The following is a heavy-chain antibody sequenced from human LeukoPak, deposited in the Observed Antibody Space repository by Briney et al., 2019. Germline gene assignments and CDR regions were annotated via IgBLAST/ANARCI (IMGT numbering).Heavy chain of an antibody. J-gene: IGHJ3*02. CDR2: IIPIFGTA. D-gene: IGHD2-15*01. V-gene: IGHV1-69*13. CDR3: AGLGGGSSFDAFDI. CDR1: GGTFSSYA. Sequence: SVKVSCKASGGTFSSYAISWVRQAPGQGLEWMGGIIPIFGTANYAQKFQGRVTITADESTSTAYMELSSLRSEDTAVYYCAGLGGGSSFDAFDIWGQGTMVTVSS.